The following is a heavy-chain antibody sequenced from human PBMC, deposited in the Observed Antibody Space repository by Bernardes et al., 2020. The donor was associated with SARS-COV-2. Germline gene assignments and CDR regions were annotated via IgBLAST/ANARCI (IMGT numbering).Heavy chain of an antibody. J-gene: IGHJ4*02. D-gene: IGHD3-9*01. CDR3: VRLGGSDF. V-gene: IGHV3-23*01. CDR1: GFTFSVFA. Sequence: GSLRLSCAASGFTFSVFAMTWVRQTPGKGLEWVSGISNSGAKTSYADSVKGRFTISRDNSEDVLYLQLSTLTPDDTAVYYCVRLGGSDFWGQGTLVTVSS. CDR2: ISNSGAKT.